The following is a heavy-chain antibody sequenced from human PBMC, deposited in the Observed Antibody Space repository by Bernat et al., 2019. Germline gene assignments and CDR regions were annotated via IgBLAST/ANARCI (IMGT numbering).Heavy chain of an antibody. Sequence: EVQLLESGGGLVQPGGSLRLSCAAPGFTFSSYAMSWVRQAPGKGLEWVSAISGSGGSTYYADSVKGRFTISRDNSKNTLYLQMNSLRAEDTAVYYCRSEWHMITFGGVPDYWGQGTLVTVSS. D-gene: IGHD3-16*01. CDR1: GFTFSSYA. V-gene: IGHV3-23*01. J-gene: IGHJ4*02. CDR2: ISGSGGST. CDR3: RSEWHMITFGGVPDY.